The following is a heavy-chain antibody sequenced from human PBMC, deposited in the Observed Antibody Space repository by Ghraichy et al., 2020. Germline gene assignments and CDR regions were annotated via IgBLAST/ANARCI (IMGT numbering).Heavy chain of an antibody. Sequence: PETLSLTCAVYGGSFSGYYWSWIRQPPGKGLEWIGEINHSGSTNYNPSLKSRVTISVDTSKNQFSLKLSSVTAADTAVYYCARGQFVGATRFDYWGQGTLVTVSS. D-gene: IGHD1-26*01. CDR1: GGSFSGYY. CDR3: ARGQFVGATRFDY. J-gene: IGHJ4*02. CDR2: INHSGST. V-gene: IGHV4-34*01.